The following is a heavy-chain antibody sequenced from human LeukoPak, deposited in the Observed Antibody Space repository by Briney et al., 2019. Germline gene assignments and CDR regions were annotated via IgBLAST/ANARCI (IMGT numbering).Heavy chain of an antibody. Sequence: SETLSLTCSVSGDSISSGRNYWGWIRQSPGKGLEWIASIYSSGNTHSNPSLKRRVSISVDTSKNQVSLKLYSVTASDAAIYYCARHLSGTTMSHYFDFWGQGTLVTVSS. V-gene: IGHV4-39*01. CDR2: IYSSGNT. J-gene: IGHJ4*02. CDR1: GDSISSGRNY. CDR3: ARHLSGTTMSHYFDF. D-gene: IGHD1-1*01.